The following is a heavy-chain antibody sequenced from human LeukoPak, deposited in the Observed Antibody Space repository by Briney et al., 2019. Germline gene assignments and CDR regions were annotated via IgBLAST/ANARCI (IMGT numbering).Heavy chain of an antibody. CDR3: ARPHPDYDSSGYYYGDAFDI. CDR1: GFTFSSYS. V-gene: IGHV3-48*04. CDR2: ISSSSSTI. D-gene: IGHD3-22*01. J-gene: IGHJ3*02. Sequence: GGSLRLSCAASGFTFSSYSMNWVRQAPGKGLEWVSYISSSSSTIYYADSVKGRFTISRDNAKNSLYLQMNSLRAEDTAVYYCARPHPDYDSSGYYYGDAFDIWGQRTMVTVSS.